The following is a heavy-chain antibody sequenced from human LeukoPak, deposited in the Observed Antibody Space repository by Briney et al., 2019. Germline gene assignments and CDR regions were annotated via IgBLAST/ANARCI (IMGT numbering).Heavy chain of an antibody. D-gene: IGHD6-19*01. V-gene: IGHV3-74*01. CDR3: ARVSIGWYSFDY. CDR1: GFTVSNNY. CDR2: INPDGTTT. J-gene: IGHJ4*02. Sequence: GGSLRHSCAASGFTVSNNYMNWVRQAPGKGLVWVSRINPDGTTTSYADSVKGRFTISRDNAKDTVYLQMNSLRAEDTAVYYCARVSIGWYSFDYWGQGTLVTVSS.